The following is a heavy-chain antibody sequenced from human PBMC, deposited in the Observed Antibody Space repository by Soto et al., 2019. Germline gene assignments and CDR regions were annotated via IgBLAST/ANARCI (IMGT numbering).Heavy chain of an antibody. J-gene: IGHJ4*02. CDR1: GGTFSSYA. D-gene: IGHD3-3*01. CDR3: ARVLVGYDFWSGMGYFDY. CDR2: IIPIFGTA. Sequence: SVKVSCKASGGTFSSYAISWVRQAPGQGLEWMGGIIPIFGTANYAQKFQGRVTITADASTSTAYMELSSLRSDDTAVYYCARVLVGYDFWSGMGYFDYWGQGTLVTVSS. V-gene: IGHV1-69*13.